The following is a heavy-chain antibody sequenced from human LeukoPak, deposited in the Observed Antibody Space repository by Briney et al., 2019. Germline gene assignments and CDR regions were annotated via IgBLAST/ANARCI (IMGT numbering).Heavy chain of an antibody. CDR1: GFSFSNAW. CDR3: AKMRYFDWLSRTFNWFDP. V-gene: IGHV3-23*01. D-gene: IGHD3-9*01. Sequence: GGSLRLSCAGSGFSFSNAWMSWVRQAPGKGLEWVSAISGSGGSTYYADSVKGRFTISRDNSKNTLYLQMNSLRAEDTAVYYCAKMRYFDWLSRTFNWFDPWGQGTLVTVSS. CDR2: ISGSGGST. J-gene: IGHJ5*02.